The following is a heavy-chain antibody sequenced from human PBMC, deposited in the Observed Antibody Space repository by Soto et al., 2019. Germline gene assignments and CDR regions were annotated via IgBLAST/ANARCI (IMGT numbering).Heavy chain of an antibody. CDR1: GFTFSSYW. V-gene: IGHV3-7*03. CDR3: PREDCSSTSCYGGYYYRMDV. Sequence: PGGSLRLSCAASGFTFSSYWMSWVRQAPGKXLEWVANIKQDGSEKYYVDSVKGRFTISRDNAKNSLYLQMNSLRAEDTAVYYCPREDCSSTSCYGGYYYRMDVWGQGTTVTVSS. CDR2: IKQDGSEK. D-gene: IGHD2-2*01. J-gene: IGHJ6*02.